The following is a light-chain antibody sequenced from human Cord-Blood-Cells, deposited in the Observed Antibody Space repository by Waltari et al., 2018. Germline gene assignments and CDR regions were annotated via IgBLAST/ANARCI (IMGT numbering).Light chain of an antibody. J-gene: IGLJ2*01. Sequence: QSALTQPASVSGSPGQSITISCTGTSSDVGGYNYVSWYQQHPGKAPKLMICDVRNRPSGVSNRFSGSKSGNTSPLTISGLQAEDEADYYGSSYTSSSTLVFGGVTKLTVL. CDR2: DVR. CDR3: SSYTSSSTLV. CDR1: SSDVGGYNY. V-gene: IGLV2-14*01.